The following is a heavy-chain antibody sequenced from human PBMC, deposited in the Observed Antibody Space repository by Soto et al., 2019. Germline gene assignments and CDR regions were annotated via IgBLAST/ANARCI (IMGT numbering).Heavy chain of an antibody. D-gene: IGHD3-16*01. CDR2: IIPIFDTT. J-gene: IGHJ6*02. CDR1: GGTFSSYA. V-gene: IGHV1-69*12. Sequence: QVQLVQSGAEVKKPGSSVKVSCKASGGTFSSYAISWVRQAPGQGLEWMGGIIPIFDTTNYAQKFQGRVTITADVSTSTAYLELSSLRSEDTGVYYCARGGVTGDYYYHGVDVWGQGTTVTVSS. CDR3: ARGGVTGDYYYHGVDV.